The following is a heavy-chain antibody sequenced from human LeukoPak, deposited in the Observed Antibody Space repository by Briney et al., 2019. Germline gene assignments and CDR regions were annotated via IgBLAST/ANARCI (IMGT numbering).Heavy chain of an antibody. J-gene: IGHJ5*02. CDR3: ARDSDYSSSSVWFDP. CDR2: IIPIFGTA. Sequence: VASVKVSCKASGGTFSSYAISWVRQAPGQGLDWMGGIIPIFGTANYAQKFQGRVTITADESTSTAYMELSSLRSEDTAVYYCARDSDYSSSSVWFDPWGQGTLVTVSS. D-gene: IGHD6-6*01. CDR1: GGTFSSYA. V-gene: IGHV1-69*13.